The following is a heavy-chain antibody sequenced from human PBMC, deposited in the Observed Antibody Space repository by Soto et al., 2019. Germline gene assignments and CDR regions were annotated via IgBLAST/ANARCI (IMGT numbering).Heavy chain of an antibody. CDR2: IRSKIDGGTA. J-gene: IGHJ5*02. Sequence: DVQLVESGGGLVEPGGSLRLSCAASGLTFGSAWMSWVRQAPGKGLEWVGRIRSKIDGGTADYAAPVKGRFTISRDDSKSTWYLQMNSLKIEDTGIYYCYSHVGFASGTHDETLTWGQGTLVTVSA. V-gene: IGHV3-15*07. CDR3: YSHVGFASGTHDETLT. D-gene: IGHD1-26*01. CDR1: GLTFGSAW.